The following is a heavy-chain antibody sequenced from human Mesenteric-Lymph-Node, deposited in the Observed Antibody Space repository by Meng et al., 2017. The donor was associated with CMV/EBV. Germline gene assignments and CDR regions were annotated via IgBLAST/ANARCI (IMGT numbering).Heavy chain of an antibody. CDR1: GGSFSSYY. CDR2: INHSGST. D-gene: IGHD4-23*01. V-gene: IGHV4-34*01. CDR3: ARHQRWLKSEGGFNY. J-gene: IGHJ4*02. Sequence: QGPLQQWGTVLLKPSETLSLPCAVYGGSFSSYYWSWIRQPPGKGLEWIGEINHSGSTNYNPSLKSRVTISVDTSKNQFSLKLSSVTAADTAVYYCARHQRWLKSEGGFNYWGQGTLVTVSS.